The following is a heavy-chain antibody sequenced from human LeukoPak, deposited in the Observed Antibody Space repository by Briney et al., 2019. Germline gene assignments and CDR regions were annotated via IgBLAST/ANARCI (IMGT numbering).Heavy chain of an antibody. D-gene: IGHD6-13*01. CDR2: IYYSGAT. CDR3: ARGVYIAAAQYGF. Sequence: PSETLSLTCTVSGGSISTYYWNWIRQPPGKGLEWIGYIYYSGATNYNPSLKSRVTTSVDTSKNQFSLKLSSVTAADTAVYYCARGVYIAAAQYGFWGQGTLVTVSS. CDR1: GGSISTYY. J-gene: IGHJ4*02. V-gene: IGHV4-59*01.